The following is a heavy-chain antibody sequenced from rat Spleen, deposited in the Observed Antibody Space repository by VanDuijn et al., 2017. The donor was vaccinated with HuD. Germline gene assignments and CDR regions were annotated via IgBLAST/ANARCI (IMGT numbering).Heavy chain of an antibody. V-gene: IGHV5-29*01. Sequence: EVQLVESGGGLVQPGRSLKLSCAASGFTFNNYGMAWVRQAPTKGLEWVATISYDGSSTYYRDSVKGRFTISRDNAKSTLYLQMDSLRSEDTATYYCARRHYGYTDYFDYWGQGVMVTVSS. CDR1: GFTFNNYG. J-gene: IGHJ2*01. D-gene: IGHD1-6*01. CDR2: ISYDGSST. CDR3: ARRHYGYTDYFDY.